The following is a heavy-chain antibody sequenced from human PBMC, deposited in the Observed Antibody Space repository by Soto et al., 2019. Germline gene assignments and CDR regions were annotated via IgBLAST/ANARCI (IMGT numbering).Heavy chain of an antibody. V-gene: IGHV3-48*01. Sequence: EVQLVESGGGLVQPGGSLRPSCAASGFTLSSYSMNWVRQAPGKGLEWVSYISSSSSTIYYADSVKGRFTISRDNAKNSLYLQMNSLRAEDTAVYYCARLAATVTTVRDYWGQGTLVTVSS. CDR1: GFTLSSYS. CDR2: ISSSSSTI. D-gene: IGHD4-17*01. CDR3: ARLAATVTTVRDY. J-gene: IGHJ4*02.